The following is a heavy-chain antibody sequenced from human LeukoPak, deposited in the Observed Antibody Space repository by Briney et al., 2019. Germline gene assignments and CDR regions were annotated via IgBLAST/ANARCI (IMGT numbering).Heavy chain of an antibody. CDR3: ARHLNPGRRLLWFGDYYYYYGMDV. V-gene: IGHV4-39*01. CDR2: IYYSGST. J-gene: IGHJ6*02. Sequence: PSETLSLTCTVSGGSISSSSYYWGWIRQPPGKGLEWIGSIYYSGSTYYNPSLKSRVTISVDTSKNQFSLKLSSVTAADTAVYYCARHLNPGRRLLWFGDYYYYYGMDVWGQGTTVTVPS. CDR1: GGSISSSSYY. D-gene: IGHD3-10*01.